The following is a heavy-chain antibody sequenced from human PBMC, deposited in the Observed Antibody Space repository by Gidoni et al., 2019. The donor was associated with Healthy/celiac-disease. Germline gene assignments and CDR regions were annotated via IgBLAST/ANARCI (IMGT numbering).Heavy chain of an antibody. CDR3: ARDRQYCTNGVCYSYYFDY. D-gene: IGHD2-8*01. J-gene: IGHJ4*02. Sequence: QVQLVESGGGLVKPGGSLRLSCAASGFPFRDYYMSWIRQAPGKGLEWVSYISSSGSTIYYADSVKGRFTISRDNAKNSLYLQMNSLRAEDTAVYYCARDRQYCTNGVCYSYYFDYWGQGTLVTVSS. CDR1: GFPFRDYY. V-gene: IGHV3-11*01. CDR2: ISSSGSTI.